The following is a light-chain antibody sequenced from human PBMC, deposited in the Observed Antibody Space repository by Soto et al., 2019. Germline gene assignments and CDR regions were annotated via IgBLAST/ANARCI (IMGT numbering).Light chain of an antibody. Sequence: QSVLTQPPSVSAALGQRVTISCSGSSSNIGNKYVSWYQQLPGSAPKLLIYDSNKRPSGIPDRFSGSKSGTSATLDITGLQTGDEADYYCGTWDSSLNGGVFGGGTKLTVL. CDR1: SSNIGNKY. CDR3: GTWDSSLNGGV. J-gene: IGLJ2*01. CDR2: DSN. V-gene: IGLV1-51*01.